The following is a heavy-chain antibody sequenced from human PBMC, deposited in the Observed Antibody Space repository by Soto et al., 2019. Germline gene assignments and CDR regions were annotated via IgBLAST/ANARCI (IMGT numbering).Heavy chain of an antibody. Sequence: TSETLSLTCTVSGGSISSSSYYWGWIRQPPGKGLEWIGYIYYSGSTYSNPSLKSRVTISVDTSKNQFSLKLSSVTAADTAVYYCTVGALISVQNWGQGTLVTVSS. D-gene: IGHD1-26*01. CDR3: TVGALISVQN. CDR1: GGSISSSSYY. J-gene: IGHJ1*01. V-gene: IGHV4-39*01. CDR2: IYYSGST.